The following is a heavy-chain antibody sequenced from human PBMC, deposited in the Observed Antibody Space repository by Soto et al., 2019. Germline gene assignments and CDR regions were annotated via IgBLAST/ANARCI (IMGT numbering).Heavy chain of an antibody. Sequence: QVQLVQSGAEVKKPGSSVKVSCKASGGTFSRYSITWVRQAPGHGLEWIGRIIPIFGIASYAQKFQGRVTLTADESTSTAYMELSSLRSDDTAVYYCAREDRDRETGLVPAAIDGMDVWGQWTTVTVSS. CDR1: GGTFSRYS. CDR2: IIPIFGIA. CDR3: AREDRDRETGLVPAAIDGMDV. V-gene: IGHV1-69*08. D-gene: IGHD2-2*01. J-gene: IGHJ6*02.